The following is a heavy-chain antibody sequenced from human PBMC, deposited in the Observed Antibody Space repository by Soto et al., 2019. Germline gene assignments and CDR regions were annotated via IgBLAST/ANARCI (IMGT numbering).Heavy chain of an antibody. CDR3: ARNPCSGGTCYDNWVDL. CDR1: GYTFTSYA. J-gene: IGHJ5*02. D-gene: IGHD2-15*01. V-gene: IGHV1-3*01. CDR2: INAGNGNT. Sequence: QVQLVQAGAEVKKPGASVRVSCKATGYTFTSYAMPWVRQAPGQSLEWIGWINAGNGNTKYSQKLQGRVYMTRDTSASTEYMELSSLICEDTAVYYCARNPCSGGTCYDNWVDLWGQGTLVTVSS.